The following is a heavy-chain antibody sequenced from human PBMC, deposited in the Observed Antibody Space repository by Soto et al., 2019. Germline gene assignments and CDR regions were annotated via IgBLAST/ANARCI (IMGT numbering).Heavy chain of an antibody. CDR1: GFTFSSYA. CDR2: ISGSGGST. D-gene: IGHD2-2*01. CDR3: AKEQGYCSSTSCYGDY. Sequence: EVQLLESGGGLVQPGGSLRLFCAASGFTFSSYAMSWVRQAPGKGLEWVSAISGSGGSTYYADSVKGRFTISRDNSKNTLYLQMNSLRAEDTAVYYCAKEQGYCSSTSCYGDYWGQGTLVTVSS. J-gene: IGHJ4*02. V-gene: IGHV3-23*01.